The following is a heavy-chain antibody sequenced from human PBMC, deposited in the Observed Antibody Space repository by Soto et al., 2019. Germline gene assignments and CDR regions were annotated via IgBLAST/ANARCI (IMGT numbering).Heavy chain of an antibody. CDR2: IATAGET. J-gene: IGHJ4*02. CDR3: VRESGAGSHGWLPLEL. CDR1: GFTLSIYD. D-gene: IGHD6-19*01. Sequence: EVQLVESGGGLVQPGGSLRLSCAASGFTLSIYDMHWVRQPTGKGLEWVSAIATAGETYYAGSVNGRFTISRESAKNSLYLQMHNLRADDTAVYYCVRESGAGSHGWLPLELWGQGTLVTVSS. V-gene: IGHV3-13*01.